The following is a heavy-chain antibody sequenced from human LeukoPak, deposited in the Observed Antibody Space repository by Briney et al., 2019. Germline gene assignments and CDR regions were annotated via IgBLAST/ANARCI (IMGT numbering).Heavy chain of an antibody. CDR3: ARRSDYYDSSAYYY. CDR1: GYTLTNYD. D-gene: IGHD3-22*01. J-gene: IGHJ4*02. Sequence: GASVKVSCKASGYTLTNYDINWVRQATGQGLEWMGWMNPNSGNTGYAQKFQGRVTITRDTSIGTAYMELSSLRSDDTAVYYCARRSDYYDSSAYYYWGQGTLVTVSS. CDR2: MNPNSGNT. V-gene: IGHV1-8*03.